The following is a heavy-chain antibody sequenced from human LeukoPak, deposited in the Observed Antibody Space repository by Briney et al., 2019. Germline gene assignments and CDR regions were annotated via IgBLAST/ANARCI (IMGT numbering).Heavy chain of an antibody. D-gene: IGHD3-9*01. Sequence: QTGGSLRLSCAASEFTFSSYSMNWVRQAPGKGLEWVSYISSSSSTIYYADSVKGRFTISRDNAKNSLYLQMNSLRAEDTAVYYCARVMYYDIPEGSTRDYFDYWGQGTLVTVSS. CDR2: ISSSSSTI. V-gene: IGHV3-48*01. J-gene: IGHJ4*02. CDR3: ARVMYYDIPEGSTRDYFDY. CDR1: EFTFSSYS.